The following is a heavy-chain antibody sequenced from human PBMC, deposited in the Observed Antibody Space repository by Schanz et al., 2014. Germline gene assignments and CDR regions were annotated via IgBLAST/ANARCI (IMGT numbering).Heavy chain of an antibody. Sequence: VQLVDSGGGLVQPGRSLRLSCVASGFRFDDYAMHWVRQAPGKGLEWVSGMSWNAGSLGYGDSVKGRFTISRDNAKNSLYLQMNSLRAEDTALYYCARDSGSSSWYPSDYWGQGTLVTVSS. CDR3: ARDSGSSSWYPSDY. V-gene: IGHV3-9*01. CDR2: MSWNAGSL. J-gene: IGHJ4*02. D-gene: IGHD6-13*01. CDR1: GFRFDDYA.